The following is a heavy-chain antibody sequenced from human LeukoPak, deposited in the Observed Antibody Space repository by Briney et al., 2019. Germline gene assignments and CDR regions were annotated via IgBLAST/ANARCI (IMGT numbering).Heavy chain of an antibody. Sequence: SVNVSSKVSGGTFSSYAISWVRQAPGQGLEWMGRIISILGIANYAQKFQGRVTIPADKSTSTAYRELSSLRSEDTAVYYCARGSYGDYAGYWGQGTLVTVSS. CDR2: IISILGIA. CDR3: ARGSYGDYAGY. J-gene: IGHJ4*02. D-gene: IGHD4-17*01. V-gene: IGHV1-69*04. CDR1: GGTFSSYA.